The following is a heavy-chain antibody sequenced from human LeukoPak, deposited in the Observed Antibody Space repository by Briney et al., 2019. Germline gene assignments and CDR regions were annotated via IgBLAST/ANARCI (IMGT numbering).Heavy chain of an antibody. J-gene: IGHJ4*02. D-gene: IGHD1-26*01. V-gene: IGHV3-9*01. CDR1: GFTFVDYA. Sequence: GGSLRLSCAASGFTFVDYAMHWVRQAPGQGLEGVSGISWNSGSIGYADSVKGRFTISRDNAKNSLYLQMNSLRPEDTALYYCAALDSGNYYGDYWGQGTLVTVSS. CDR3: AALDSGNYYGDY. CDR2: ISWNSGSI.